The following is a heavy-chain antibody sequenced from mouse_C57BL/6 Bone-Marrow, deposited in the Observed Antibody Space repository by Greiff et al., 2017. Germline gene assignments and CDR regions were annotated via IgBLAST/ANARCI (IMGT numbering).Heavy chain of an antibody. Sequence: VQLQQSGPELVKPGASVKLSCKASGYTFTSYDINWVKQRPGQGLEWIGWIYPRDGSTKYNEKFQGKATLTVEPSSSTAYIELHSLTSEDSAVYFCARLEFDGSSGDWYFDVWGTGTTVTVSS. V-gene: IGHV1-85*01. J-gene: IGHJ1*03. CDR1: GYTFTSYD. D-gene: IGHD1-1*01. CDR3: ARLEFDGSSGDWYFDV. CDR2: IYPRDGST.